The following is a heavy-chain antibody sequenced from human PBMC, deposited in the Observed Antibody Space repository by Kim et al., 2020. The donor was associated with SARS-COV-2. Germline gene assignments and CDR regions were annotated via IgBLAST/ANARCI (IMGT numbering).Heavy chain of an antibody. V-gene: IGHV4-59*01. D-gene: IGHD2-21*02. Sequence: SETLSLTCTVSSGSMNRYYWSWIRQPPGKRLEWIGTIYYSGSTNYNPSLGSRVTISIDTSKEEFSLRLSSVTAADTAAYFCARAKWTAACDYYFDTWGQG. J-gene: IGHJ4*02. CDR2: IYYSGST. CDR3: ARAKWTAACDYYFDT. CDR1: SGSMNRYY.